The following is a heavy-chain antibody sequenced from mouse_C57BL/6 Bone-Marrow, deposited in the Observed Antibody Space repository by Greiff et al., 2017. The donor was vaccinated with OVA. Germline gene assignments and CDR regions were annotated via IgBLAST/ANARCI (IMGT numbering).Heavy chain of an antibody. J-gene: IGHJ1*03. D-gene: IGHD1-1*01. CDR1: GFSLTSYG. CDR2: IWRGGST. V-gene: IGHV2-5*01. CDR3: ARQIPYYNGSSYGDFDV. Sequence: VQRVESGPGLVQPSQSLSITCTVSGFSLTSYGVHWVRQSPGKGLEWLGVIWRGGSTDYNAAFMSRLSINKDNSKSQVFFKMNSLQADDTAIYYCARQIPYYNGSSYGDFDVWGTGTTGTVSS.